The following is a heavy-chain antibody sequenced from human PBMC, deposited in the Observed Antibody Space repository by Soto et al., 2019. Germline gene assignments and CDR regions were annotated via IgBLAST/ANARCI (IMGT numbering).Heavy chain of an antibody. CDR1: GYTFTSYG. CDR2: ISAYNGNT. J-gene: IGHJ4*02. V-gene: IGHV1-18*01. CDR3: ARDLGQQLFDY. D-gene: IGHD6-13*01. Sequence: QVQLVQSGAEVKKPGASVKVSCKASGYTFTSYGISWVRQAPGQGLEWMGWISAYNGNTKYAQKLQGGXPXTXXTSTSTDYMELRSLRSDDTAVYYCARDLGQQLFDYWGQGTLVTVSS.